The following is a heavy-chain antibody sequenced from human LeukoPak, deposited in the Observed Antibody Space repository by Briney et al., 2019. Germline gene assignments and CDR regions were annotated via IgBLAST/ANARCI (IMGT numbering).Heavy chain of an antibody. V-gene: IGHV4-4*07. CDR3: ARDLGRYDY. CDR1: GGSLSNFY. D-gene: IGHD1-26*01. CDR2: IYTTGIT. Sequence: SETLSPTCTVSGGSLSNFYWSWLRQAAGKRLEWIGLIYTTGITDYNPSLKSRVTMSIDTSKNQFSLRLSSVTAADTAVYYCARDLGRYDYWGHGTLVAVSS. J-gene: IGHJ4*01.